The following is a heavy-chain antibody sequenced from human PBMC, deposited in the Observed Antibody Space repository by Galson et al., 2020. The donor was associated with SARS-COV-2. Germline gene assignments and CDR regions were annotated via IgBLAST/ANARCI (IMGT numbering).Heavy chain of an antibody. Sequence: GESLKISCAASGFTVSSNYMSWVRQAPGKGLEWVSVIYSGGSTYYADSVKGRFTISRDNSKNTLYLQMNSLRAEDTAVYYCAREGRDGSGSHYYYYYYMDVWGKGTTVTVSS. CDR1: GFTVSSNY. CDR2: IYSGGST. V-gene: IGHV3-66*01. CDR3: AREGRDGSGSHYYYYYYMDV. J-gene: IGHJ6*03. D-gene: IGHD3-10*01.